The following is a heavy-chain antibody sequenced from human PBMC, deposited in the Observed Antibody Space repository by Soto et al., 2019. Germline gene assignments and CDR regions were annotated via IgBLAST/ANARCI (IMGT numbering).Heavy chain of an antibody. J-gene: IGHJ4*02. Sequence: GASVKVCCKASGYTLTSYYMHWVRQAPGQGLEWMGIINPSGGSTSYAQKFQGRVTMTRDTSTSTVYMELSSLRSEDTAVYYCARDYDSSGYPRYYFDYWGQGTLVTVSS. D-gene: IGHD3-22*01. CDR1: GYTLTSYY. CDR2: INPSGGST. V-gene: IGHV1-46*01. CDR3: ARDYDSSGYPRYYFDY.